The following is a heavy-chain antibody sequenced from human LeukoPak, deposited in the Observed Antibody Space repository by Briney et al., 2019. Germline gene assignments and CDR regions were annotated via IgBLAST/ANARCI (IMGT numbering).Heavy chain of an antibody. CDR1: GFTFSSYW. D-gene: IGHD1-26*01. CDR2: IKQGGSEK. V-gene: IGHV3-7*01. J-gene: IGHJ4*02. CDR3: AKEGGQWELPSPYDY. Sequence: PGGSLRLSCAASGFTFSSYWMSWVRQAPGKGLEWVANIKQGGSEKYYVDSVKGRFTISRDNSKNTLYLQMNSLRAEDTAVYYCAKEGGQWELPSPYDYWGQGTLVTVSS.